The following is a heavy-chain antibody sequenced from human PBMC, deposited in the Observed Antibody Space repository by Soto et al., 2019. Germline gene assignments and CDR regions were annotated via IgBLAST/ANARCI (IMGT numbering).Heavy chain of an antibody. CDR3: ARISGSYSEFDY. CDR1: GSSISSSSYY. Sequence: NPSDTLSLTSTVSGSSISSSSYYWGWIRQPPGKGLEWIGSIYYSGSTYYNPSLKSRVTISVDTSKNQFSLKLSSVTAADTAVYYCARISGSYSEFDYWGQGTLVTVSS. CDR2: IYYSGST. V-gene: IGHV4-39*01. D-gene: IGHD1-26*01. J-gene: IGHJ4*02.